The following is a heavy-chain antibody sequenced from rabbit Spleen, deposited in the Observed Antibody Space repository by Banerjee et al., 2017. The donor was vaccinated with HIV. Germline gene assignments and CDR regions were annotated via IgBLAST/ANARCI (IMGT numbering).Heavy chain of an antibody. CDR1: GFTLSSYY. CDR3: ATDGASGSYFAL. CDR2: IDPIFGIT. V-gene: IGHV1S7*01. Sequence: KLKESGGGLVQPGGSLKLSCKAPGFTLSSYYMNWVRQAPGKGLEWIGYIDPIFGITYDSNWVNVRFSIARENAQNTGLLQMTSRTAADTATYFCATDGASGSYFALLGPGPLVTVS. J-gene: IGHJ4*01. D-gene: IGHD8-1*01.